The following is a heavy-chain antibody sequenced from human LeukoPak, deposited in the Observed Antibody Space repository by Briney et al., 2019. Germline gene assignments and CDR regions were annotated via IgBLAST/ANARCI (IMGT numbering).Heavy chain of an antibody. D-gene: IGHD6-13*01. Sequence: GGSLRLSCAASGFTFSSYSMNWVRQAPGKGLEWVSSISSSSSYIYYADSVKGRFTISRDNAKNSLYLQMNSLRAEDTAVYYCARGGHIAAAVPDYWGQGTLVTVSS. J-gene: IGHJ4*02. V-gene: IGHV3-21*01. CDR1: GFTFSSYS. CDR2: ISSSSSYI. CDR3: ARGGHIAAAVPDY.